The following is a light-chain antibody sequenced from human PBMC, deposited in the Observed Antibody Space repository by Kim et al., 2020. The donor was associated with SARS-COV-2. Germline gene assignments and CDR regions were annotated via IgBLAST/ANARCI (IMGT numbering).Light chain of an antibody. V-gene: IGKV1-39*01. CDR1: QSISSY. Sequence: GDRVTIPCRASQSISSYLNWYQQKPGKAPKLLIYASSSLQSGVPSRFSGSGSGTDFTLTISSLQPEDFATYYCQQSYSTPRTFGQGTKVDIK. J-gene: IGKJ1*01. CDR2: ASS. CDR3: QQSYSTPRT.